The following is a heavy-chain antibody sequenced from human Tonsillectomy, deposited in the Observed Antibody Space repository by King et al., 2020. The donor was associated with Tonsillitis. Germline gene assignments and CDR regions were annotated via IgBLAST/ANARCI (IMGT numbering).Heavy chain of an antibody. J-gene: IGHJ4*02. CDR2: ISYDGSSK. Sequence: VQLVESGGGVVQPGRSLRLSCAACGFTFSSYCMHWVRQAPGKGLEGVAVISYDGSSKNDAGSVKGRFTISRDNSKNTVYLQMNSLRAEDTAVYYCARDKESGSFYGYFENWGQGALVTVSS. V-gene: IGHV3-30-3*01. D-gene: IGHD1-26*01. CDR1: GFTFSSYC. CDR3: ARDKESGSFYGYFEN.